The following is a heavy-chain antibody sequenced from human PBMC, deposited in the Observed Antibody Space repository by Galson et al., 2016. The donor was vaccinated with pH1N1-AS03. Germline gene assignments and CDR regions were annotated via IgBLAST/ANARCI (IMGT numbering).Heavy chain of an antibody. CDR2: ISDDGNAI. V-gene: IGHV3-48*03. CDR3: ARGRARGYSGYDL. D-gene: IGHD5-12*01. Sequence: SLRLSCAASGFTFRNYEMTWVRQAPGKGLEWISYISDDGNAIYYADSVKGRFTISRDNAKNSLYLQMNSLRAEDTAMYYCARGRARGYSGYDLWGQGTLVTVSS. CDR1: GFTFRNYE. J-gene: IGHJ4*02.